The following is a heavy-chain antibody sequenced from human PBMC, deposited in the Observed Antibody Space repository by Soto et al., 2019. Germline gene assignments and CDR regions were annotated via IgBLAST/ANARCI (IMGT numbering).Heavy chain of an antibody. CDR3: ARGDHYYGSGSYVLAP. V-gene: IGHV6-1*01. J-gene: IGHJ5*02. CDR2: TYYRSKWYN. Sequence: PSQTLSLTCAISGDSVSSNSAAWNWIRQSPSRGLEWLGRTYYRSKWYNDYAVSVKSRITINPDTSKNQFSLQLNSVTPEDTAVYYCARGDHYYGSGSYVLAPWGQGTLVTVSS. D-gene: IGHD3-10*01. CDR1: GDSVSSNSAA.